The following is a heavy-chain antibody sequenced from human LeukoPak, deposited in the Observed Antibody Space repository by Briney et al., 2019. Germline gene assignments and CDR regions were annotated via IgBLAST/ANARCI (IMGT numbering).Heavy chain of an antibody. J-gene: IGHJ3*02. Sequence: SETLSLTCTVSGGSINTYYWSWIRQPPGKGLEWIAYVRDNGESNYNPSLKSRVAILIDTANNQISLRLNFVTASDTAIYYCARQPANTAAFDIWGLGTMVTVSS. CDR2: VRDNGES. CDR3: ARQPANTAAFDI. V-gene: IGHV4-59*08. D-gene: IGHD5-18*01. CDR1: GGSINTYY.